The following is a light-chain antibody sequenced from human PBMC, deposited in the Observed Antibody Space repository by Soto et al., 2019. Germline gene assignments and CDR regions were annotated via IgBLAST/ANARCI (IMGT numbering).Light chain of an antibody. CDR3: SSYTSSSTPV. J-gene: IGLJ2*01. CDR1: SSDVGGYNY. Sequence: QSALTQPAYVSGSPGKSITISCTGTSSDVGGYNYVSWYQQHPGKAPKLMIYEVSNRPSGVSNRFSGSKSGNTASLTISGLQAEDAADYYCSSYTSSSTPVFGGGTKRTVL. V-gene: IGLV2-14*01. CDR2: EVS.